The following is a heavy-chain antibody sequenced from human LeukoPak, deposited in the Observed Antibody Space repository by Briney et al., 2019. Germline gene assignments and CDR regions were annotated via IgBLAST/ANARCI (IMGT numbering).Heavy chain of an antibody. J-gene: IGHJ4*02. Sequence: QPGGSLRLSCAASGFTFSSYSMNWVRQAPGKGLEWVSYISSSSSTIYYADSVKGRFTISRDNAKNSLYLQMNSLRAEDTAVYYCARYAVAGTFDYWGQGTLVTVSS. CDR2: ISSSSSTI. CDR3: ARYAVAGTFDY. D-gene: IGHD6-19*01. CDR1: GFTFSSYS. V-gene: IGHV3-48*01.